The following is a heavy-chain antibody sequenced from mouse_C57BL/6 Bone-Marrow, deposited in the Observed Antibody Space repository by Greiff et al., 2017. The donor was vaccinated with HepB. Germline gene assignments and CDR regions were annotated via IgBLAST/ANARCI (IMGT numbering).Heavy chain of an antibody. CDR3: ARHGLLLRERYFDV. D-gene: IGHD1-1*01. Sequence: EVKLVESGGGLVQPGESLKLSCESNVYEFPSHDMSWVRQTPEKRLELVAAINSDGGITYYPDTMERRFIISRDNTKKTLYLQMSSLRYEDTALYYCARHGLLLRERYFDVWGTGTTVTVSS. CDR1: VYEFPSHD. CDR2: INSDGGIT. J-gene: IGHJ1*03. V-gene: IGHV5-2*01.